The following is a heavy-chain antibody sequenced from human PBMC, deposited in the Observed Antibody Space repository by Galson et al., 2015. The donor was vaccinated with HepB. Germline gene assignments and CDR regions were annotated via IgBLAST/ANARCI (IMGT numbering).Heavy chain of an antibody. J-gene: IGHJ5*02. D-gene: IGHD6-19*01. CDR1: GFTFSSYA. V-gene: IGHV3-23*01. CDR2: INTNGVST. Sequence: SLRLSCAASGFTFSSYAMSWVRQAPGKGLEWVSSINTNGVSTYYADSVKGRFTISRDNSRNSLYLQMNGLRDEDTALYYCAQDRRSSGMYGWFDPWGQGTLVTVSS. CDR3: AQDRRSSGMYGWFDP.